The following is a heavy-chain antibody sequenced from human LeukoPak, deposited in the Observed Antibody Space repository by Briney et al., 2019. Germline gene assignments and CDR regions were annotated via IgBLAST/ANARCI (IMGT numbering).Heavy chain of an antibody. CDR1: GFTFSSYE. D-gene: IGHD3-10*02. V-gene: IGHV3-48*03. CDR3: ARIFSGFMDYYYMDV. Sequence: GGSLRLSCAASGFTFSSYEMNWVRQAPGKGLEWVSYISSSGSTIYYADSVKGRFTISRDNAKNSLYLQMNSPRVEDTAVYYCARIFSGFMDYYYMDVWGKGTTVTVSS. CDR2: ISSSGSTI. J-gene: IGHJ6*03.